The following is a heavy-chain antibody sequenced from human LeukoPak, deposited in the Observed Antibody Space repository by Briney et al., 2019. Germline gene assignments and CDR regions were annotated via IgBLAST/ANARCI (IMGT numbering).Heavy chain of an antibody. D-gene: IGHD1-26*01. CDR2: ITRDRNDK. V-gene: IGHV3-30*18. CDR1: GFTVGASD. CDR3: AKIGPVSGTVDY. J-gene: IGHJ4*02. Sequence: PGGSLRLSCAASGFTVGASDMYWVRQAPGKGLEWVAVITRDRNDKYYVDSVRGRFTISRDNSKSTVFLQMDSLRPEDTAVYYCAKIGPVSGTVDYWGQGTLVTVSS.